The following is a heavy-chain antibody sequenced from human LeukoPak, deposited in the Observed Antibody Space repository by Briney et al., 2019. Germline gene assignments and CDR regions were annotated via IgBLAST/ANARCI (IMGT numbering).Heavy chain of an antibody. J-gene: IGHJ4*02. V-gene: IGHV5-51*01. Sequence: GESLKISCKGSGYSFTSYWIGWVRQRPGKGLEWMGTIYPGDSDTTYSPSFQGQVTISADKSISTAYLQWSSLKASDTAMYFCTIRYSGSYNDYWGQGTLVTVSS. CDR3: TIRYSGSYNDY. CDR2: IYPGDSDT. D-gene: IGHD1-26*01. CDR1: GYSFTSYW.